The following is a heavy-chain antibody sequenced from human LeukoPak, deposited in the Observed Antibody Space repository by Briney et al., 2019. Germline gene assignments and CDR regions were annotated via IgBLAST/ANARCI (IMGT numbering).Heavy chain of an antibody. CDR3: ARDNALYCSGGSCYSLGAFDI. CDR2: IYSGGST. Sequence: PGGSLRLSCAASGFTVSSNYMSWVRQAPGKGLEWVSVIYSGGSTYYADSVKGRFTISRDNSKNTLYLQMNSLRAEDTAVYYCARDNALYCSGGSCYSLGAFDIWGQGTMVTVSS. D-gene: IGHD2-15*01. V-gene: IGHV3-53*01. J-gene: IGHJ3*02. CDR1: GFTVSSNY.